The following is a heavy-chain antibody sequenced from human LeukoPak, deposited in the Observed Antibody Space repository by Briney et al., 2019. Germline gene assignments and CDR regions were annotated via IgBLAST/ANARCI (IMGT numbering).Heavy chain of an antibody. Sequence: GASVKVSCKASGYTFTSYGISWVRQAPGQGLEWMGWISAYNGNTNYAQKLQGRVTMTTDTSTSTAYMELRSLRSDDTAVYYCAREVTMVRGVHKYNWFDPWGQGTLVTVSS. CDR1: GYTFTSYG. V-gene: IGHV1-18*01. D-gene: IGHD3-10*01. CDR2: ISAYNGNT. J-gene: IGHJ5*02. CDR3: AREVTMVRGVHKYNWFDP.